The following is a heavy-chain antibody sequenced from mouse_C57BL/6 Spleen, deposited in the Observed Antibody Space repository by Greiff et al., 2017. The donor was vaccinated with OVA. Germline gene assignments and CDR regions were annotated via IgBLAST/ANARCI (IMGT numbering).Heavy chain of an antibody. Sequence: QVQLQQSGAELVRPGASVKLSCKASGYTFTDYYINWVNQRPGQGLEWIARIYPGSGNTYYTEKFKGKDTLTAEKSSSTAYMQLSSLTSEDSAVYFCARSYYGSSYWFADWGQGTLVTVSA. V-gene: IGHV1-76*01. CDR1: GYTFTDYY. CDR3: ARSYYGSSYWFAD. D-gene: IGHD1-1*01. CDR2: IYPGSGNT. J-gene: IGHJ3*01.